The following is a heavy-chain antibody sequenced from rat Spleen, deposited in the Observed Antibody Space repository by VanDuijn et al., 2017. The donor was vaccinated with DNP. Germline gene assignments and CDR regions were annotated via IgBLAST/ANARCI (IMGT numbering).Heavy chain of an antibody. V-gene: IGHV2-16*01. CDR3: ARWHLYLSYFDY. CDR2: MWYDGDT. CDR1: GFSLTSYS. Sequence: QVQLKESGPGLVQPSETLSLTCTVSGFSLTSYSVSWVRQPSGKGPEWMGRMWYDGDTAYNSALKSRPRISRDTSKSQVLLEMNSLQTEDTAMYFCARWHLYLSYFDYWGQGVMVTVSS. J-gene: IGHJ2*01. D-gene: IGHD1-2*01.